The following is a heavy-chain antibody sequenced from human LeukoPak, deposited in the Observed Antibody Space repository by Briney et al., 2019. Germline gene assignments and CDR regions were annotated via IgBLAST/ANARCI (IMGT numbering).Heavy chain of an antibody. CDR2: ISAYNGNT. CDR1: GYTFTSYG. CDR3: ARGFLMGMGDTFNI. J-gene: IGHJ3*02. Sequence: ASVKVSCKASGYTFTSYGINWVRQAPGQGLEWMGWISAYNGNTNYAQELQGRVTMTTDTSTTTAYMELRSLRSDDTAVYFCARGFLMGMGDTFNIWGQGTMVTVSS. D-gene: IGHD2-8*01. V-gene: IGHV1-18*01.